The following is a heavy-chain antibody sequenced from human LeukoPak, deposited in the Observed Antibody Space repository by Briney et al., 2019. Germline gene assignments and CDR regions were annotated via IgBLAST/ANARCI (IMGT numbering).Heavy chain of an antibody. Sequence: SGTLSLTCGVSGGSISSGKWWSWVRQPPGKGLEWIGEISHSGSPNYNPSLKSRLTISVDLPKNQFSLDLRSVTAADTAVYYCARDAAAGYSLACWGQGTLVTVSS. D-gene: IGHD6-13*01. CDR3: ARDAAAGYSLAC. CDR2: ISHSGSP. CDR1: GGSISSGKW. J-gene: IGHJ4*02. V-gene: IGHV4-4*02.